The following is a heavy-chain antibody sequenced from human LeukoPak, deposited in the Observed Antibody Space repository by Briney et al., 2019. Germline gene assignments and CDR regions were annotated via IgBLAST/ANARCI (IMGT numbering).Heavy chain of an antibody. D-gene: IGHD6-25*01. Sequence: SETLSLTCTVSGGSISSYYWSWIRQPPGKGLEWIGFIYYRGTAYYDASLKSRVSISIDTSKNQFSLTLSSVTAADTAVYYCARIQGNGYYGWDYFDFWGQGTLVTVSS. V-gene: IGHV4-59*08. CDR2: IYYRGTA. CDR1: GGSISSYY. CDR3: ARIQGNGYYGWDYFDF. J-gene: IGHJ4*02.